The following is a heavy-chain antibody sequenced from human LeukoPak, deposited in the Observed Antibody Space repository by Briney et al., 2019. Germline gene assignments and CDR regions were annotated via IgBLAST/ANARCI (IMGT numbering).Heavy chain of an antibody. CDR2: INTDGSST. V-gene: IGHV3-74*01. J-gene: IGHJ4*02. CDR3: ARSGRYLDFDY. D-gene: IGHD1-26*01. CDR1: GFSFSNYW. Sequence: PGGSLRLSCAASGFSFSNYWMHWVRQAPGKRLVWVSRINTDGSSTSYADSVKGRFTISRDNAKNTLYLQMNSLRAEDTAVYYCARSGRYLDFDYWGQGTLVTVSS.